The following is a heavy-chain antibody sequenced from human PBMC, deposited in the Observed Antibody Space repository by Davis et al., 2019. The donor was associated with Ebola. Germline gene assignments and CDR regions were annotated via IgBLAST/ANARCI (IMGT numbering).Heavy chain of an antibody. CDR1: GGSFSDYY. CDR3: ATLPRYSSSYPVY. J-gene: IGHJ4*02. V-gene: IGHV4-34*01. CDR2: IRQDGDT. Sequence: PSETLSLTCTFYGGSFSDYYWNWIRQPPGKGLEWIGEIRQDGDTNFNPALRSRVTLSVDTSKNQVSLTLKSLTAADTAISFCATLPRYSSSYPVYWGQGSLVTVSS. D-gene: IGHD6-6*01.